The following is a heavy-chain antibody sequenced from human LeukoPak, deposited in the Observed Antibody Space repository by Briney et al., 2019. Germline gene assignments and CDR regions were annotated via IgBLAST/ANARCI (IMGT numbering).Heavy chain of an antibody. V-gene: IGHV1-2*04. CDR1: GYTFTGYY. CDR2: INPNSGGT. Sequence: ASVKVSCKASGYTFTGYYMHWVRQAPAQGLEWMGWINPNSGGTNYAQKFQGWVTMTRDTSISTAYMELSRLRSDGTAVYYCARARGSASYSSSSDLDYWGQGTLVTVSS. J-gene: IGHJ4*02. CDR3: ARARGSASYSSSSDLDY. D-gene: IGHD6-6*01.